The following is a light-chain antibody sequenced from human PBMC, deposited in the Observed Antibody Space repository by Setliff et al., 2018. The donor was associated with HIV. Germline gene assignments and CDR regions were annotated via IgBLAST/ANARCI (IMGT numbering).Light chain of an antibody. CDR1: SSDVGYYNR. CDR2: EVS. J-gene: IGLJ1*01. Sequence: QSALAQPPSVSGSPGQSVTISCTGTSSDVGYYNRFSWYQQPPGTVPRLMIYEVSSRPSGVPDRFSGSKSGNTASLTISGLQAEDEADYYCASRTAGSTPYVFGTGTKVTVL. CDR3: ASRTAGSTPYV. V-gene: IGLV2-18*02.